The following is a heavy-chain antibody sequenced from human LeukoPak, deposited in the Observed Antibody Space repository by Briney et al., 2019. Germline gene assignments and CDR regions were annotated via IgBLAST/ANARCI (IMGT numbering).Heavy chain of an antibody. D-gene: IGHD3-22*01. CDR1: GYTFTSYA. V-gene: IGHV7-4-1*02. J-gene: IGHJ4*02. CDR3: ASRNYYDRDLYCFDY. Sequence: ASVKVSCKASGYTFTSYAMNWVRQAPGQGLEWMGWINTNTGNPTYAQGFTGRFVFSLDTSVSTAYLQISSLKAEDTAVYYCASRNYYDRDLYCFDYWGQGTLVTVSS. CDR2: INTNTGNP.